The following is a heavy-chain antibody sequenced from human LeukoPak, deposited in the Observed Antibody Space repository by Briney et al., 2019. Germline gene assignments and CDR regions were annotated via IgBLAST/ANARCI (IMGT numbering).Heavy chain of an antibody. CDR3: ARDSGATHYYYYYMDV. D-gene: IGHD1-26*01. Sequence: ASVKVSCKASGYTFTGYYMHWVRQAPGQGLEWMGWINPNSGGTNYAQKFQGRVTMTRDTSICTAYMELSRLRSDDTAVYYCARDSGATHYYYYYMDVWGKGTTVTVSS. V-gene: IGHV1-2*02. J-gene: IGHJ6*03. CDR1: GYTFTGYY. CDR2: INPNSGGT.